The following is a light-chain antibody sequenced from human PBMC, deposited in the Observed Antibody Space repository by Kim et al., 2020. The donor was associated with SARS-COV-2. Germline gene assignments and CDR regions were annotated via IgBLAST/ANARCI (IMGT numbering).Light chain of an antibody. V-gene: IGKV4-1*01. CDR2: WAS. J-gene: IGKJ2*01. CDR3: QQYYTIPYT. Sequence: DIVMTQSPDSLAVSLGERATINCKSSQSVLYSSNNRNYLAWYQQKPGQPPKLLFYWASTRDSGVPDRFRGSGSGTYFTLTISSLQAEDVAVYFCQQYYTIPYTFGQGTSWRS. CDR1: QSVLYSSNNRNY.